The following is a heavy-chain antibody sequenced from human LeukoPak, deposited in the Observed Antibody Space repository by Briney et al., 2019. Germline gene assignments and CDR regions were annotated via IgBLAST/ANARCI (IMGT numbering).Heavy chain of an antibody. J-gene: IGHJ6*03. Sequence: ASVKVSCKASGYTFTGYYMHWVRQAPGQGLEWMGWINPNSGGTNYAQKFQGRVTMTRDTSISTAYMELSRLRSDGTAVYYCARGAYYDFWSGINYYYYYMDVWGKGTTVTVSS. V-gene: IGHV1-2*02. CDR3: ARGAYYDFWSGINYYYYYMDV. D-gene: IGHD3-3*01. CDR1: GYTFTGYY. CDR2: INPNSGGT.